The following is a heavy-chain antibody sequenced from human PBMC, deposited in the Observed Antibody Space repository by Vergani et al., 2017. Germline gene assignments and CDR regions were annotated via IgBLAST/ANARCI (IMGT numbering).Heavy chain of an antibody. Sequence: QVQLVESGGGVVQRGGSLSLSCATSGFTLSNYDMQWIRQGPGKGREFVAFIQFDGSNQYYADSVKGRCTLSRDFSKNSLYLQMNSLGTDDTAAYYCAKHFRGWGIDYWGQGTQVIVSS. J-gene: IGHJ4*02. CDR1: GFTLSNYD. CDR3: AKHFRGWGIDY. D-gene: IGHD3-16*01. V-gene: IGHV3-30*02. CDR2: IQFDGSNQ.